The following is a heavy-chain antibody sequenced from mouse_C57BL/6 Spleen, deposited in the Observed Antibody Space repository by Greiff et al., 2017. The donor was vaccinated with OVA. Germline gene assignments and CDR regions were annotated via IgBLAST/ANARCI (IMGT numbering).Heavy chain of an antibody. CDR1: GYTFTSYW. V-gene: IGHV1-53*01. D-gene: IGHD1-1*01. J-gene: IGHJ1*03. CDR2: INPSNGGT. CDR3: ARSFGCSSPWYFDV. Sequence: QVQLQQPGTELVKPGASVKLSCKASGYTFTSYWMHWVKQRPGQGLEWIGNINPSNGGTNYNEKLKSKATLTVDKSSSTAYMQLSSLISEDSALCYCARSFGCSSPWYFDVWGTGTTVTVSS.